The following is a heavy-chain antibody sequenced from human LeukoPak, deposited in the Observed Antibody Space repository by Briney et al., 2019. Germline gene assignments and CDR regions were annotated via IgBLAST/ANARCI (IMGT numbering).Heavy chain of an antibody. CDR2: IIPILGIA. D-gene: IGHD2-15*01. V-gene: IGHV1-69*04. CDR1: GGTFSSYA. Sequence: ASVKVSCKASGGTFSSYAISWVRQAPGQGLEWMGRIIPILGIANYAQKFQGRVTITADKSTSTAYMELSSLRSEDTAVYYCAAYCSGGSCYPYYFDYWGQGTLVTVPS. J-gene: IGHJ4*02. CDR3: AAYCSGGSCYPYYFDY.